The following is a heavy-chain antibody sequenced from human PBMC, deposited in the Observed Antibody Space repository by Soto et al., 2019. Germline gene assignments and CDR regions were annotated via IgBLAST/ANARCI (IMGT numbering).Heavy chain of an antibody. Sequence: EVQLLDSGGGLIQPGGSLRLSCAASGFSFSSYAMSWFRQASEKGLEWVSSISGAYGIHYADSVKGRFTISRDNSKNTLYLQMNSLRAEDTAVYYSAKAYSTGWSEGYFDYWGQGTLVTVSS. V-gene: IGHV3-23*05. D-gene: IGHD6-19*01. J-gene: IGHJ4*02. CDR2: ISGAYGI. CDR3: AKAYSTGWSEGYFDY. CDR1: GFSFSSYA.